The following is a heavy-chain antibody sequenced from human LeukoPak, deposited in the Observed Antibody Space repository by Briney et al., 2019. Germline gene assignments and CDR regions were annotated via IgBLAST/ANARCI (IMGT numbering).Heavy chain of an antibody. D-gene: IGHD6-13*01. J-gene: IGHJ5*02. Sequence: PGGSLRLSCAASGFTFSSYSMNWVRQAPGKGLEWVSSISSSSSYIYYADSVKGRFTISRDNAKNSLYLQMNSLRAEDTAVYYCAIDLRAAAGTGNRFDPWGQGTLVTVSS. CDR3: AIDLRAAAGTGNRFDP. CDR1: GFTFSSYS. V-gene: IGHV3-21*01. CDR2: ISSSSSYI.